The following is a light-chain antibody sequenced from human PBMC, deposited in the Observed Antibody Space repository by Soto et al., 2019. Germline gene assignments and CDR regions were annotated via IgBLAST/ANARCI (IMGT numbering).Light chain of an antibody. CDR2: EVS. CDR1: SSDVGGYNY. J-gene: IGLJ3*02. CDR3: SSYTSSNTWV. Sequence: QSALTQPASVSGSPGQSITISCTGTSSDVGGYNYVSWYQQHPGKVPRLMIYEVSNWPSGLSNRFSGSKSGNTASLTISGLQAEDEADYYCSSYTSSNTWVFGGGTKLTVL. V-gene: IGLV2-14*01.